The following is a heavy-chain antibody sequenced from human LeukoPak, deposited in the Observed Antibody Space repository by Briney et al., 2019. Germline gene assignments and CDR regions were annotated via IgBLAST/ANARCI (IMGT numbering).Heavy chain of an antibody. CDR3: ARALPLITIFGVVIKINNWFDP. J-gene: IGHJ5*02. CDR1: GGTFSSYA. CDR2: MNPNSGNT. Sequence: GSVKVSCKASGGTFSSYAISWVRQATGQGLEWMGWMNPNSGNTGYAQKFQGRVTMTRNTSISTAYMELSSLRSEDTAVYYCARALPLITIFGVVIKINNWFDPWGQGTLVTVSS. D-gene: IGHD3-3*01. V-gene: IGHV1-8*02.